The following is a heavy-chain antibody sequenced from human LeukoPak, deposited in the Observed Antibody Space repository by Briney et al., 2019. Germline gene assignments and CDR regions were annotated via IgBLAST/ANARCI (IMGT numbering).Heavy chain of an antibody. CDR2: INHSGST. CDR1: GGSFSGYY. V-gene: IGHV4-34*01. CDR3: ARGGGGYCSSTSCYRKDAFDI. J-gene: IGHJ3*02. Sequence: SETLSLTCAVYGGSFSGYYWSWIRQPPGKGLEWIGEINHSGSTNYNPSLESRVTISVDTSKNQFSLKLSSVTAADTAVYYCARGGGGYCSSTSCYRKDAFDIWGQGTMVTVSS. D-gene: IGHD2-2*02.